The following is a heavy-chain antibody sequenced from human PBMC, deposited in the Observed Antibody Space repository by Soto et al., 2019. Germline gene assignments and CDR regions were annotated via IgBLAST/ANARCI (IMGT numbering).Heavy chain of an antibody. J-gene: IGHJ4*02. CDR3: ARKRTKYGMDYFDY. D-gene: IGHD1-26*01. CDR1: GFTFSSYW. CDR2: IKQDGSEK. Sequence: EVQLVESGGGLVQPGGSLRLSCAASGFTFSSYWMSWVRQAPGKGLEWVANIKQDGSEKYYVDSVKGRFTISRDNAKNSLYLQMNSPRAEDTAVYYCARKRTKYGMDYFDYWGQGTLVTVSS. V-gene: IGHV3-7*03.